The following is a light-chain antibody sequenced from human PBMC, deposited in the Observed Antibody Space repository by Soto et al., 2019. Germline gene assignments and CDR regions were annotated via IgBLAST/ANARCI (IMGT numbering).Light chain of an antibody. J-gene: IGKJ2*01. CDR2: DAS. V-gene: IGKV3-11*01. CDR3: QQRSNWPPKYT. Sequence: EIVLTQSPATLSLFPGERATLSCRASQSVSSYLAWYQQKPGQAPRLLIYDASNRATGIPARFSGSGSGTAFTLTISSLEPEDFAVYYCQQRSNWPPKYTFGQGTKLEIK. CDR1: QSVSSY.